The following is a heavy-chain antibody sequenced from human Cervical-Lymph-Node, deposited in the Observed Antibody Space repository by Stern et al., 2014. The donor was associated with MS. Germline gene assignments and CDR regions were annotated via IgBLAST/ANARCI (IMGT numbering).Heavy chain of an antibody. CDR2: LSSDGSNE. CDR1: GITFSGYA. V-gene: IGHV3-30-3*01. D-gene: IGHD2-21*01. CDR3: ARDVVDGVGYFDV. Sequence: EQLVESGGGVVQPGRSLKLSCVASGITFSGYAMHWVRQAPGKGLEWVTVLSSDGSNEYYADSAKGRFTISRDNSKNTVFLQMTSLRPEDTAFYYCARDVVDGVGYFDVWGGGTLVAVSS. J-gene: IGHJ2*01.